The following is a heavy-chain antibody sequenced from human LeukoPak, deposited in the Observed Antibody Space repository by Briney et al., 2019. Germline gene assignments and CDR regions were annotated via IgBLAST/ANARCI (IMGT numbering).Heavy chain of an antibody. CDR2: IYYSGST. Sequence: PSETLSLTCTVSGGSISSGDYYWSWIRQPPGKGLEWIGYIYYSGSTYCNPSLKSRVTISVDTSKNQFSLKLSSVTAADTAVYYCARDRVAAAGSDAFDIWGQGTMVTVSS. CDR3: ARDRVAAAGSDAFDI. CDR1: GGSISSGDYY. V-gene: IGHV4-30-4*08. J-gene: IGHJ3*02. D-gene: IGHD6-13*01.